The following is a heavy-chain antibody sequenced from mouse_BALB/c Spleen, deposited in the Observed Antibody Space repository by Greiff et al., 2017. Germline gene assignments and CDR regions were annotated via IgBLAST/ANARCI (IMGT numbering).Heavy chain of an antibody. D-gene: IGHD2-4*01. V-gene: IGHV5-6-5*01. CDR2: ISSGGST. CDR1: GFTFSSYA. CDR3: ARRENYDYDVNYAMDY. Sequence: DVHLAESGGGLVKPGGSLKLSCAASGFTFSSYAMSWVRQTPEKRLEWVASISSGGSTYYPDSVKGRFTISRDNARNILYLQMSSLRSEDTAMYYCARRENYDYDVNYAMDYWGQGTSVTVSS. J-gene: IGHJ4*01.